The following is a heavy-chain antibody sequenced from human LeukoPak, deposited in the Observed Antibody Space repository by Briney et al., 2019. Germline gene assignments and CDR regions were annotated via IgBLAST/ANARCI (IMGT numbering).Heavy chain of an antibody. V-gene: IGHV4-34*08. D-gene: IGHD5-18*01. CDR1: GRTFSSYY. J-gene: IGHJ5*02. Sequence: SETLSLTCAVYGRTFSSYYLTWIRQPPGKGLEWIGEINHSGSTNYNASLKNRVTISMDTSKNQFSLRLTSVTAADTAVYYSAPRGDIEHSFGYGKWFDPWGQGTRVTVSS. CDR3: APRGDIEHSFGYGKWFDP. CDR2: INHSGST.